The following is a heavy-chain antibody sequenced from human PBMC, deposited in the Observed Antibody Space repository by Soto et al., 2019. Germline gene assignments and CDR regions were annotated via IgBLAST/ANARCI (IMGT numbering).Heavy chain of an antibody. CDR2: INNSGSR. J-gene: IGHJ4*02. CDR1: GGSISSRY. V-gene: IGHV4-34*01. Sequence: SETLSLTCAVYGGSISSRYWSWIRQRPGKGMEWIGEINNSGSRSYNQYLKSRSTISVETSKSQFSLKLTSVTAADRAVYYCARGSVDTVDSSGFYDYWGQGTPVTVSS. D-gene: IGHD3-22*01. CDR3: ARGSVDTVDSSGFYDY.